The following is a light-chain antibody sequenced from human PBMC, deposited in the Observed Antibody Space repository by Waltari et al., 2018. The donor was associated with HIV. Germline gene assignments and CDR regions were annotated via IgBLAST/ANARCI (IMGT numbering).Light chain of an antibody. CDR2: RAS. CDR1: QSIYHW. CDR3: QHYNNS. Sequence: DIQMTQSPSTLSASVGDRVTITCRASQSIYHWVAWYQQKPGRAPNLLIYRASALESGVPSRFSGSGSGTVFTPIINSLQPEDFATYYCQHYNNSFGQGTKLE. V-gene: IGKV1-5*03. J-gene: IGKJ2*03.